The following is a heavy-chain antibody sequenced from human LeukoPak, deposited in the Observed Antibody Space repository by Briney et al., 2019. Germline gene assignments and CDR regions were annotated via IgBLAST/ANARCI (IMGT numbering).Heavy chain of an antibody. Sequence: SVKVSCKASGYTFSSYAISWVRQAPGQGLEWMGGIIPIFGTANYAQKFQGRVTITADESTSTAYMELSSLRSEDTAVYYCASNVRHYYDSSGYSDYWGQGTLVTVSS. CDR3: ASNVRHYYDSSGYSDY. J-gene: IGHJ4*02. CDR1: GYTFSSYA. V-gene: IGHV1-69*13. D-gene: IGHD3-22*01. CDR2: IIPIFGTA.